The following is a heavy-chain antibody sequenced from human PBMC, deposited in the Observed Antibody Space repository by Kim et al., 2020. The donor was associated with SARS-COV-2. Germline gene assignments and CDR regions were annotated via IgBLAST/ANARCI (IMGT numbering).Heavy chain of an antibody. CDR1: GGSFSGYY. V-gene: IGHV4-34*01. CDR3: ARLIASQGRGSYYYYYGMDV. Sequence: SETLSLTCAVYGGSFSGYYWSWIRQPPGKGLEWIGEINHSGSTNYNPSLKSRVTISVDTSKNQFSLKLSSVTAADTAVYYFARLIASQGRGSYYYYYGMDVWGQGTTVTVSS. D-gene: IGHD6-13*01. CDR2: INHSGST. J-gene: IGHJ6*02.